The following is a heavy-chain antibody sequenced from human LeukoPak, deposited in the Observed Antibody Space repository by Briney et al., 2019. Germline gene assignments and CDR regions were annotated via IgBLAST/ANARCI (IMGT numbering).Heavy chain of an antibody. J-gene: IGHJ4*02. CDR3: ATYSGSPDY. CDR2: ISSSGSTI. CDR1: GFTFNSYE. Sequence: PGGSLRLSCAASGFTFNSYEMNCVRQAPGKGLEWVSYISSSGSTISYTDSVKGRFTVSRDSAKNSVYLQMNSLRAEDTAVYYRATYSGSPDYWGQGTLVTVSS. V-gene: IGHV3-48*03. D-gene: IGHD1-26*01.